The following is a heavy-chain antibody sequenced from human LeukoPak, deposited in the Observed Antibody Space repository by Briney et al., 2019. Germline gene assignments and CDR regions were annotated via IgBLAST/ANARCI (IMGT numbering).Heavy chain of an antibody. CDR2: IYNGDTT. V-gene: IGHV3-53*01. D-gene: IGHD3-22*01. J-gene: IGHJ6*02. CDR1: GYSVSVYY. Sequence: GGSLRLSCAVSGYSVSVYYMRWVRQAPGKGLEWLSVIYNGDTTYYADSVKGRFTISGDNSGNTVNLQMNSLRAEDTAVYYCARAPPYYYDSRGYHYERGNYFYGMDVWGRGTTVIVSS. CDR3: ARAPPYYYDSRGYHYERGNYFYGMDV.